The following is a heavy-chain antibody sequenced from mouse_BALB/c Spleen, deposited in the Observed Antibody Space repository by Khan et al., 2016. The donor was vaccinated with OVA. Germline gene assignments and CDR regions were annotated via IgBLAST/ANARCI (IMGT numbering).Heavy chain of an antibody. CDR3: ARVYGGDFDY. V-gene: IGHV3-2*02. Sequence: EVQLQESGPGLVKPSQSLSLTCTVTGYSITSDYAWNWIRQFPGNKLEWMGYISYRGNTKYNPSLKSRISVTRDTSKNQFFLQLNSVTTEDTATYYCARVYGGDFDYWGQGTTLTVSS. CDR2: ISYRGNT. D-gene: IGHD2-10*02. CDR1: GYSITSDYA. J-gene: IGHJ2*01.